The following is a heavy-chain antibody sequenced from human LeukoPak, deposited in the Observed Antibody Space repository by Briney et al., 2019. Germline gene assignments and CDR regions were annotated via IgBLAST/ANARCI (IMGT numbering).Heavy chain of an antibody. V-gene: IGHV4-59*02. D-gene: IGHD7-27*01. CDR3: ASRKLGNDY. J-gene: IGHJ4*02. Sequence: SETLSLTCTVSGGSVSDYYWSLIRQSPGKGLEWIGYIYYNGSTSYNPSLRRRVTMSADTSKNQFSLKLSSVTAADTAVYYCASRKLGNDYWGQGTLVTVSS. CDR2: IYYNGST. CDR1: GGSVSDYY.